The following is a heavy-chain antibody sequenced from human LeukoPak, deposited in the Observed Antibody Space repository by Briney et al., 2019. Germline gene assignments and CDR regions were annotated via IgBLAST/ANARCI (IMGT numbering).Heavy chain of an antibody. J-gene: IGHJ4*02. CDR2: IYDSGST. CDR1: GGSIRSSYYY. Sequence: SETLSLTCTVSGGSIRSSYYYWGWIRQPPGKGLEWIGSIYDSGSTYYNPSLKSRVTISVDTSKNQFSLKLSSVTAADTAVYYCARGTWSSSIDYWGQGTLVTVSS. D-gene: IGHD6-6*01. CDR3: ARGTWSSSIDY. V-gene: IGHV4-39*07.